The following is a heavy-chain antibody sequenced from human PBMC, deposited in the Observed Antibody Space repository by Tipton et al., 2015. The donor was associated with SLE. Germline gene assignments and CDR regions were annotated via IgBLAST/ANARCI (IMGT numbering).Heavy chain of an antibody. Sequence: SLRLSCAASGFTFSSYWMHRVRQAPGKGLEWVSYISSSGSTIYYADSVKGRFTISRDNAKNSLYLQMNSLRAEDTAVYYCARDRAVASYSSSPGDWFDPWGQGTLVTVSS. V-gene: IGHV3-48*03. CDR3: ARDRAVASYSSSPGDWFDP. CDR1: GFTFSSYW. J-gene: IGHJ5*02. D-gene: IGHD6-6*01. CDR2: ISSSGSTI.